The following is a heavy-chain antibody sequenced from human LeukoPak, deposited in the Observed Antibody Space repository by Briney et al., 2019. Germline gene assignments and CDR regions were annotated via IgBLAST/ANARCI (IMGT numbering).Heavy chain of an antibody. D-gene: IGHD6-13*01. CDR2: IYYSGST. CDR1: GGSISSYY. V-gene: IGHV4-59*01. CDR3: ARAAAGTVDY. J-gene: IGHJ4*02. Sequence: PSETLSLTCTVSGGSISSYYWSWVRQPPGKGLEWIGYIYYSGSTNYNPSLKSRVTISVGTSKNQFSLKLSSVTAADTAVYYCARAAAGTVDYWGQGTLVTVSS.